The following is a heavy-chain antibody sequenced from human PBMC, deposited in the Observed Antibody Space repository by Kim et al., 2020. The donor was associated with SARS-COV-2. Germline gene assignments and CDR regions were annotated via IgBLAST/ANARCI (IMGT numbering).Heavy chain of an antibody. V-gene: IGHV4-39*01. J-gene: IGHJ4*02. CDR3: ARLQNSGYYFDY. Sequence: SETLSLTCTVSGGSISSSSYYWGWIRQPPGKGLEWIGSIYYSGSTYYNPSLKSRVTISVDTSKNQFSLKLSSVTAADTAVYYCARLQNSGYYFDYWGQGTLVTVSS. CDR1: GGSISSSSYY. D-gene: IGHD5-12*01. CDR2: IYYSGST.